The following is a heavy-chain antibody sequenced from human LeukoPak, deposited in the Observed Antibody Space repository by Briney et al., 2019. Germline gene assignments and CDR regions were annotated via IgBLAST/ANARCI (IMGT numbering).Heavy chain of an antibody. Sequence: ASVKVSCKASGYTFASYYMHWVRQAPGQGLEWMGIINPSGGSTSYAQKFQGRVTMTRDTSTSTAYMELSSLRSEDTAVYYCARVGRYYYDSSGYHRPRRGYYYYYMDVWGKGTTVTISS. V-gene: IGHV1-46*01. CDR1: GYTFASYY. J-gene: IGHJ6*03. D-gene: IGHD3-22*01. CDR3: ARVGRYYYDSSGYHRPRRGYYYYYMDV. CDR2: INPSGGST.